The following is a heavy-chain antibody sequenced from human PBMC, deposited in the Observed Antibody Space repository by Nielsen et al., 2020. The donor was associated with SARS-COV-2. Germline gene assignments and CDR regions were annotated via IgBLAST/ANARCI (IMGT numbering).Heavy chain of an antibody. V-gene: IGHV3-23*01. D-gene: IGHD2-15*01. CDR1: GFTFSSYA. CDR3: AKDRGYCSGGSCYSSIYFDY. J-gene: IGHJ4*02. CDR2: ISGSGGST. Sequence: GGSLRLSCAASGFTFSSYAMSWARQAPGKGLEWVSAISGSGGSTYYADSVKGRFTLSRDNSKNTLYLQMNSLRAEDTAVYYCAKDRGYCSGGSCYSSIYFDYWGQGTLVTVSS.